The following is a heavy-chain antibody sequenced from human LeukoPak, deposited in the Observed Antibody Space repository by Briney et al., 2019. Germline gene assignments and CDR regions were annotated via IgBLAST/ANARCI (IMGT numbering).Heavy chain of an antibody. CDR3: AKAARLGPSHFDY. CDR2: IWFDGNNK. CDR1: GFTFTTYG. V-gene: IGHV3-33*06. J-gene: IGHJ4*02. Sequence: GRSLRLSCAASGFTFTTYGMHWVRQAPGKGLEWVAVIWFDGNNKFYADSVKGRFTVSRDNSKNTLYLHMNSLRGDDTAVYYCAKAARLGPSHFDYWGRGTLVTVSS. D-gene: IGHD6-25*01.